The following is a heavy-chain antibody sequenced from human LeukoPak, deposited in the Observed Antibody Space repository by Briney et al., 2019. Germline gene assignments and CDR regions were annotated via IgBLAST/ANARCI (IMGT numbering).Heavy chain of an antibody. CDR3: ARGRRGRYYDISRYNYFDY. Sequence: SETLSLTCTVSGGSISSHDWGWIRQLPGKGLEWIGYIYDSGRATYNPSLKSRVTISVDTSKDQVSLKVTSVTAADTAVYYCARGRRGRYYDISRYNYFDYWGQGTLVSVSS. V-gene: IGHV4-59*11. D-gene: IGHD3-22*01. CDR1: GGSISSHD. CDR2: IYDSGRA. J-gene: IGHJ4*02.